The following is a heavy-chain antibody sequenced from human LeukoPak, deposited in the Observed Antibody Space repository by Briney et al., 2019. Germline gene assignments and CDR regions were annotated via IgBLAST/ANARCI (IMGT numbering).Heavy chain of an antibody. Sequence: GGSLRLSCAASGFTFSSYAMSWVRQAPGKGLEWVSAISGSGGSTYYADSVKGRFTISRDNSKNTLYLQMNSLRAEDTAVYCCAKEKSDYGDYFGGAFDIWGQGTMVTVSS. CDR3: AKEKSDYGDYFGGAFDI. CDR1: GFTFSSYA. V-gene: IGHV3-23*01. J-gene: IGHJ3*02. D-gene: IGHD4-17*01. CDR2: ISGSGGST.